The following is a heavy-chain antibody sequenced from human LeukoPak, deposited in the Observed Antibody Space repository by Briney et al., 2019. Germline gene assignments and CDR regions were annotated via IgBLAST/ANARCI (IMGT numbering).Heavy chain of an antibody. D-gene: IGHD6-19*01. J-gene: IGHJ4*02. CDR1: GGTFSSYA. CDR3: ARAMGSSGTIDY. CDR2: IIPIFGTA. V-gene: IGHV1-69*06. Sequence: ASVKVSCKASGGTFSSYAISWVRQAPGQGLEWMGGIIPIFGTANYAQKFQGRVTITADKSTSTAYMELSSLRSEDTAVYYCARAMGSSGTIDYWGQGTLVTASS.